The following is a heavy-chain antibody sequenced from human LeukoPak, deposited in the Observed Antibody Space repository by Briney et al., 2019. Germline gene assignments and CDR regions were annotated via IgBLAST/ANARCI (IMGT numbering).Heavy chain of an antibody. Sequence: SETLSLTCTVSDVSISNTNYYWGWIRQPPGKGLEWIGSIHYSGSTYYNPSLKSRVTISVDTSKNQFSLKLSSVTAADTAVYYCATPRYCSSTSCYWYFDLWGRGTLVTVSS. D-gene: IGHD2-2*01. CDR2: IHYSGST. J-gene: IGHJ2*01. V-gene: IGHV4-39*07. CDR1: DVSISNTNYY. CDR3: ATPRYCSSTSCYWYFDL.